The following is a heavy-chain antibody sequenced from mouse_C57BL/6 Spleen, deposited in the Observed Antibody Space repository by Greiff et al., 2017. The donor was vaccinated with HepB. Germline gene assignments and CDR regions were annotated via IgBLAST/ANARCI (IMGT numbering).Heavy chain of an antibody. J-gene: IGHJ4*01. Sequence: QVQLQQPGAELVRPGSSVKLSCKASGYTFTSYWMHWVKQRPIQGLEWIGNIDPSDSETHYNQKFKDKATLTVDKSSSTAYMQLSSLTSEDSAVYYCARLSDYDRAIDYWGQGTSVTVSS. V-gene: IGHV1-52*01. D-gene: IGHD2-4*01. CDR2: IDPSDSET. CDR3: ARLSDYDRAIDY. CDR1: GYTFTSYW.